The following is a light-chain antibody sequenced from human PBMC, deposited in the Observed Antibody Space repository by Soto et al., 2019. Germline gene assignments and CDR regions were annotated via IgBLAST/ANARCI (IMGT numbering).Light chain of an antibody. CDR2: EDN. J-gene: IGLJ2*01. V-gene: IGLV6-57*02. Sequence: NFMLTQPHSVSESPGKTVTISCTGSSGSIASNYVQWYKQRPGSAPTTVIYEDNQRPSGVPDRFSGSIDSSSNSASLTISGLKTEDEADYYCQSYDSSNQNVVFGGGTKLTVL. CDR3: QSYDSSNQNVV. CDR1: SGSIASNY.